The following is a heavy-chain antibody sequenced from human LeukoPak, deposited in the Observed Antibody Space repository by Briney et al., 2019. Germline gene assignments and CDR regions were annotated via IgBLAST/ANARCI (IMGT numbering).Heavy chain of an antibody. CDR2: IDPGGGSI. Sequence: GASVKVSCTASGYIFSNYYIHWVRQAPGQGLEWMGIIDPGGGSISYAQDLQGRIAMTRDKSTSTLYIELSSLTSEDTAVYYCARVDYGDYLYYYYGMDVWGQGTTVTVSS. J-gene: IGHJ6*02. CDR1: GYIFSNYY. D-gene: IGHD4-17*01. CDR3: ARVDYGDYLYYYYGMDV. V-gene: IGHV1-46*04.